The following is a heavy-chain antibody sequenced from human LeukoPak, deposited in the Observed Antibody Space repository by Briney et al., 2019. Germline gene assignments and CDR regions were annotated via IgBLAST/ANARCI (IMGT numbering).Heavy chain of an antibody. CDR1: GYSISSGYY. CDR3: ARGGMACDY. J-gene: IGHJ4*02. Sequence: SETLSLTCTVSGYSISSGYYWGWIRQPPGKGLEWIGSIYHSGSTYYNPSLKSRVTISVDTSKNQFSLKLSSVTAADTAVYYCARGGMACDYWGQGTLVTVSS. V-gene: IGHV4-38-2*02. CDR2: IYHSGST. D-gene: IGHD2-15*01.